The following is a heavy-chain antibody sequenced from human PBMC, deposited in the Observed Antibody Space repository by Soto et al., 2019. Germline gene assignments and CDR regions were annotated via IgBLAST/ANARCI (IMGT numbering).Heavy chain of an antibody. CDR3: ARDSYYYVSSKGGGY. D-gene: IGHD3-10*01. Sequence: QVQLVQSGAEVRKPGSSVKVSCKASGDTFDSYTLSWVRQAPGQGLEWMGRIIPLLGITNYALRFQGRVTLTADMSTSTAYMELSGLRSGDKAIYFCARDSYYYVSSKGGGYWGQGTLVTVSS. J-gene: IGHJ4*02. CDR2: IIPLLGIT. CDR1: GDTFDSYT. V-gene: IGHV1-69*08.